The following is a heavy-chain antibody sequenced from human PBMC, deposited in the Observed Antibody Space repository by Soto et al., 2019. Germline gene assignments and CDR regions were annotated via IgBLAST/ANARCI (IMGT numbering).Heavy chain of an antibody. CDR1: GFTFDDYA. CDR3: AKADCSGGSCVGAFDI. J-gene: IGHJ3*02. D-gene: IGHD2-15*01. CDR2: ISWNSGSI. Sequence: GGSLRLSCAASGFTFDDYAMHWVRQAPGKGLEWVSGISWNSGSIGYADSVKGRFTISRDNAKNSLYLQMNSLRAEDTALYYCAKADCSGGSCVGAFDIWGQGTMVTVSS. V-gene: IGHV3-9*01.